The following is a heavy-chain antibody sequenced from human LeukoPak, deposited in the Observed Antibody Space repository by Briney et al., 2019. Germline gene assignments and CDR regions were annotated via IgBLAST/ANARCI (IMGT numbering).Heavy chain of an antibody. CDR1: GFTFSSYG. Sequence: GRSLRLSCAASGFTFSSYGMHWVRQAPGKGPEWVAVIWYDGSNKYYADSVKGRFTISRDNSKNTLYLQMNSLRAEDTAVYYCARDNCSGGSCYADYWGQGTLVTVSS. CDR2: IWYDGSNK. V-gene: IGHV3-33*01. CDR3: ARDNCSGGSCYADY. J-gene: IGHJ4*02. D-gene: IGHD2-15*01.